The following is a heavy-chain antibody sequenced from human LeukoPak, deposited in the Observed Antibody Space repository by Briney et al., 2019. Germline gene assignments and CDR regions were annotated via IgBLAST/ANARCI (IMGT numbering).Heavy chain of an antibody. CDR1: GGSFSGYY. V-gene: IGHV4-34*01. CDR3: ARSWELLPFDY. D-gene: IGHD1-26*01. CDR2: INHSGST. J-gene: IGHJ4*02. Sequence: TSETLSPTCAVYGGSFSGYYWSLIRQPPGKGLEWIGEINHSGSTNYNPSLKSRVTISVDTSKNQFSLKLSSVTAADTAVYYCARSWELLPFDYWGQGTLVTVSS.